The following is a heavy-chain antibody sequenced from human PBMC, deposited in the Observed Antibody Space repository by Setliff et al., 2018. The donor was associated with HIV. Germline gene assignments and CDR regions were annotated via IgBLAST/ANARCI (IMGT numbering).Heavy chain of an antibody. CDR3: AREKRYSYGSDWFDP. CDR2: IHHSGST. V-gene: IGHV4-4*02. D-gene: IGHD5-18*01. Sequence: SETLSLTCAVSGGSISSSDWWSWVRQPPGKGLEWIGEIHHSGSTNYNPSLKSRVTISVDKSKNQFSLKLSSMTAADTAVYYCAREKRYSYGSDWFDPWGQGTLVTVS. J-gene: IGHJ5*02. CDR1: GGSISSSDW.